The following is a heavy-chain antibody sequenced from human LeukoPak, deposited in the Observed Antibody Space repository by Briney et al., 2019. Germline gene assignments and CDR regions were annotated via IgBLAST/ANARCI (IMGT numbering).Heavy chain of an antibody. J-gene: IGHJ4*02. CDR1: GFTLSTYW. D-gene: IGHD3-22*01. V-gene: IGHV3-74*01. CDR3: ARANHPTYYDSSGYYQDY. Sequence: GGSLRLSRAASGFTLSTYWMHWVRQAPGKGLVWVSRIRSDGSGTSYADSVKGRFTISRDNAKNTLYLQMNSLRAEDTGVYYCARANHPTYYDSSGYYQDYWGQGTLVTVSS. CDR2: IRSDGSGT.